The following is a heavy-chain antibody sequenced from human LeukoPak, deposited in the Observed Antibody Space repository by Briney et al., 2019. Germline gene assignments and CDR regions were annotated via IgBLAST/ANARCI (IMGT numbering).Heavy chain of an antibody. CDR2: INPNSGGT. V-gene: IGHV1-2*02. J-gene: IGHJ5*02. D-gene: IGHD3-22*01. CDR1: GYTFTGYY. CDR3: ARDTLYDSSGYYFGWFYP. Sequence: ASVKVSCKASGYTFTGYYIHWVRQAPGQGLEWMGWINPNSGGTNYAQKFQGRVTMTRDTSISTAYMELSRLRSDDTAVYYCARDTLYDSSGYYFGWFYPWGQGTLVTVSS.